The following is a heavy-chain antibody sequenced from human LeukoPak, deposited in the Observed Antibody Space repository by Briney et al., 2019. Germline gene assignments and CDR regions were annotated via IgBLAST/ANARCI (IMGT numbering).Heavy chain of an antibody. CDR2: ISSSSSAI. CDR3: ARGRSGTYFGY. CDR1: GFTFSTYS. Sequence: PGGSLRLSCAASGFTFSTYSMNWVRQAPGKGLEWVSYISSSSSAIYYADSVKGRFTISRDNAEYSLYLHMNSLRDEDTAVYYCARGRSGTYFGYWGQGTLVTVSS. J-gene: IGHJ4*02. V-gene: IGHV3-48*02. D-gene: IGHD1-26*01.